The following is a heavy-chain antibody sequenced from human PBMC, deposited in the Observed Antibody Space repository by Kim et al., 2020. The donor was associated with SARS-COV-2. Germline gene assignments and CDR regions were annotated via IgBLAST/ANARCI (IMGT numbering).Heavy chain of an antibody. V-gene: IGHV4-39*01. J-gene: IGHJ6*02. CDR1: GGSISSSSYY. CDR3: ARQINSSSWYWYYYYGMDV. D-gene: IGHD6-13*01. CDR2: IYYSGNT. Sequence: SETLSLTCTVSGGSISSSSYYWGWIRQPPGKGLEWIGSIYYSGNTYYNPSLKSRVTISVDTSKNQFSLKLSSVTAADTAVYYCARQINSSSWYWYYYYGMDVWGQGTTDTVYS.